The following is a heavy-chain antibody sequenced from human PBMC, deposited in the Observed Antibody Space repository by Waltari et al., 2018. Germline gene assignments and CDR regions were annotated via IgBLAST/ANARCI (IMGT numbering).Heavy chain of an antibody. CDR1: GFTFSSYG. J-gene: IGHJ4*02. CDR2: ISYEGSNK. D-gene: IGHD5-12*01. V-gene: IGHV3-30*18. Sequence: QVQLVESGGGVVQPGRSLRLSCAASGFTFSSYGMHWVRQAPGKGLEWVAVISYEGSNKYYADSVKGRVTISRDNSKNTLYLQMNSLRAEDTAVDYCAKGSTTVDYWGQGTLVTVSS. CDR3: AKGSTTVDY.